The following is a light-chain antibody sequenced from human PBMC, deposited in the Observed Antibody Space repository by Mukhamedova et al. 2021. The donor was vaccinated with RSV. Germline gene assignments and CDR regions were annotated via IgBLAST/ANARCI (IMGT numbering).Light chain of an antibody. J-gene: IGKJ4*01. CDR2: EAS. V-gene: IGKV1-5*03. Sequence: WYQRRVHGKAPKLLLSEASSSDTGVPSRFTASGFGTEFTLTITSLQPGDFATYYCQQYDSLPVTFGGGTRVEIK. CDR3: QQYDSLPVT.